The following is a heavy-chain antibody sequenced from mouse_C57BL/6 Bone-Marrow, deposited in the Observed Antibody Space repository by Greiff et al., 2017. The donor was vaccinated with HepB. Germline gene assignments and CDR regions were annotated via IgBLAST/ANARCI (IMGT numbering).Heavy chain of an antibody. CDR3: ARQGYYDYDWPY. CDR2: ICIGNGYT. V-gene: IGHV1-58*01. J-gene: IGHJ4*01. D-gene: IGHD2-4*01. Sequence: VQLQQSGAELVRPGSSVKMSCKTSGYTFTSYGINWVKQRPGQGLEWIGYICIGNGYTEYNEKFKGKATLTSDTSSSTAYMQLSSLTSEDSAIYFCARQGYYDYDWPYWGQGTSVTVSS. CDR1: GYTFTSYG.